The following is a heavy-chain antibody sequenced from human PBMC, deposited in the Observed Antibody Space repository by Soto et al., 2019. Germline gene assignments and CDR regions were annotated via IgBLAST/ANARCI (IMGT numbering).Heavy chain of an antibody. D-gene: IGHD3-9*01. Sequence: PGGSLRLSCAASGFTFSSYAMHWVRQAPGKGLEWVSVISSSGSTKYYADSVKGRFTISRDNAKNSLYLQMNSLRAEDTAVYYCARDSIDILTGPLDYWGQGTLVTVSS. CDR3: ARDSIDILTGPLDY. J-gene: IGHJ4*02. CDR2: ISSSGSTK. CDR1: GFTFSSYA. V-gene: IGHV3-48*04.